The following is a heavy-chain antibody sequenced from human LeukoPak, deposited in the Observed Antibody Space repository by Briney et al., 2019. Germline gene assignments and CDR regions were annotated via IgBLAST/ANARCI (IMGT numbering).Heavy chain of an antibody. CDR3: ARVHQSVYYYDSSGYFNFDY. J-gene: IGHJ4*02. D-gene: IGHD3-22*01. CDR1: GYTFTGYY. CDR2: INPNSRGT. Sequence: ASVKVSCKASGYTFTGYYMHWVRQAPGQGLEWMGWINPNSRGTNYAQKFQGRVTMTRDTSISTAYMELSRLRSDDTAVYYCARVHQSVYYYDSSGYFNFDYWGQGTLVTASS. V-gene: IGHV1-2*02.